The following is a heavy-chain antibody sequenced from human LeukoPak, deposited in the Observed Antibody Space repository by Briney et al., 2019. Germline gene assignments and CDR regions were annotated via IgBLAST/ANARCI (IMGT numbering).Heavy chain of an antibody. CDR1: GFTFSSYA. Sequence: PGGSLRLSCAASGFTFSSYAMSWVRQAPGKGLEWVSGISGSGGSTYYADSVKGRFSISRDNSKNTPYLQMNSLRAEDTAVYYCARDLGTTVTTYLDYWGQGTLVTVSS. V-gene: IGHV3-23*01. CDR2: ISGSGGST. J-gene: IGHJ4*02. CDR3: ARDLGTTVTTYLDY. D-gene: IGHD4-17*01.